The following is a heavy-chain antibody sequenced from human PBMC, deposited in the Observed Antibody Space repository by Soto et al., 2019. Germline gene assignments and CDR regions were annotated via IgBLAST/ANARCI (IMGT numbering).Heavy chain of an antibody. CDR3: ARDVYRYSSSSPEDV. Sequence: GGSLRLSCAASGFTFSDYYMTWIRQAPGKGLEWVAYISSSSRTIKYGDSVKGRFTSSRDNAKNALFLQMNSLRGEDTAVYYCARDVYRYSSSSPEDVWGQGTTVTVSS. CDR1: GFTFSDYY. J-gene: IGHJ6*02. D-gene: IGHD6-6*01. V-gene: IGHV3-11*04. CDR2: ISSSSRTI.